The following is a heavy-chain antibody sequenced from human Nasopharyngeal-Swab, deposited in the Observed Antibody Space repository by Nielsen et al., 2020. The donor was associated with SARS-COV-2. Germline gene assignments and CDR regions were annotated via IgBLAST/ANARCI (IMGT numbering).Heavy chain of an antibody. V-gene: IGHV3-23*01. D-gene: IGHD3-22*01. J-gene: IGHJ3*02. CDR3: AKDATRMIVVVITVLAFDI. CDR1: GFTFSSYA. Sequence: GESLKISCAASGFTFSSYAMSWVRQAPGKGLEWVSAISGSGGSTYYADSVKGRFTISRDNSKNTLYLQMNSLRAADTAVYYCAKDATRMIVVVITVLAFDIWGQGTMVTVSS. CDR2: ISGSGGST.